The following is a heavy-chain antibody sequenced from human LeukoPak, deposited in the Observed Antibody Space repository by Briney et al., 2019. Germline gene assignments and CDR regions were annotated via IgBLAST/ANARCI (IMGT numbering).Heavy chain of an antibody. CDR2: IIPIFGTA. V-gene: IGHV1-69*06. D-gene: IGHD3-10*01. J-gene: IGHJ4*02. Sequence: SVKVSCKASGGTFSSYAISWVRQAPGQGLEWMGGIIPIFGTANYAQKFQGRVTITADKSTSTAYMELSSLRSEDTAVYYCASTFIWFGELLFNYWGQGTLVTVSS. CDR3: ASTFIWFGELLFNY. CDR1: GGTFSSYA.